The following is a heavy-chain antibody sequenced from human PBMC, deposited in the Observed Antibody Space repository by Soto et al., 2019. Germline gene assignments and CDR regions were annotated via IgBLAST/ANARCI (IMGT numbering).Heavy chain of an antibody. CDR3: ARGLGSTSTVTTGY. D-gene: IGHD4-4*01. J-gene: IGHJ4*02. CDR2: INSDGTTT. CDR1: GFTFSSYW. V-gene: IGHV3-74*01. Sequence: EVQLVESGGGLVQPGGSLRLSCAASGFTFSSYWMHWVRQVPGKGLVWVSHINSDGTTTNYADSVKGRFTISRDNGKNTLYLQMNSLIVEDTAVYYCARGLGSTSTVTTGYWGQGTLVTVSS.